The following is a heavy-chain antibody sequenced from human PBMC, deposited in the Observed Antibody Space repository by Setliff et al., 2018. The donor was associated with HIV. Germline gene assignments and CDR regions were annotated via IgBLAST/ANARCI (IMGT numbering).Heavy chain of an antibody. V-gene: IGHV4-34*01. J-gene: IGHJ2*01. D-gene: IGHD3-10*01. CDR2: INQSGNT. CDR1: GGSLSGYY. CDR3: AREGGQGYSGSGSFYHRNFDL. Sequence: PSETLSLTCAVYGGSLSGYYWSWVRQSPGRGLGWIGEINQSGNTNFNPSLKSRLIISVDTSKSQFSLKLTSVTAADTALYYCAREGGQGYSGSGSFYHRNFDLWGLGTLVTVSS.